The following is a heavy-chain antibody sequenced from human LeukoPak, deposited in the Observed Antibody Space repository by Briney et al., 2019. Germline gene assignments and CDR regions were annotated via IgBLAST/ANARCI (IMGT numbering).Heavy chain of an antibody. V-gene: IGHV3-74*01. D-gene: IGHD5-18*01. CDR1: RFTFSNYW. J-gene: IGHJ5*02. Sequence: GGSLRLSCAASRFTFSNYWMHWVRQAPGKGLVWVSRIKSDGSITTYADSVRGRFTISRDNAKNTLYLQMNSLRAEDTAVYYCAKELRGYSYGLRNNWFDPWGQGTLVTVSS. CDR2: IKSDGSIT. CDR3: AKELRGYSYGLRNNWFDP.